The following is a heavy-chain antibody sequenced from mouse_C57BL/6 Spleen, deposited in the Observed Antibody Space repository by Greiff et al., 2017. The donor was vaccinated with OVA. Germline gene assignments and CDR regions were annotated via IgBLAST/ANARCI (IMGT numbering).Heavy chain of an antibody. Sequence: QVQLQQPGAELVKPGASVKLSCKASGYTFTSYWMQWVKQRPGQGLEWIGVIDPSDSYTNYNQKFKGKATLTVDTASSTAYMQLSSLTSEDSAVYDGEGEGKCGFDYWGQGTTLTVSS. CDR1: GYTFTSYW. D-gene: IGHD1-3*01. J-gene: IGHJ2*01. CDR2: IDPSDSYT. CDR3: EGEGKCGFDY. V-gene: IGHV1-50*01.